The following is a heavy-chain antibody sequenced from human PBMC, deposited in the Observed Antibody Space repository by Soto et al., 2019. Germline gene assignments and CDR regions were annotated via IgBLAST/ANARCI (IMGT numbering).Heavy chain of an antibody. V-gene: IGHV3-33*01. D-gene: IGHD3-22*01. J-gene: IGHJ4*02. CDR2: IYHDGSNK. Sequence: VQLVESGGGVVKPGGSLRLSCAVSGFIFSSYCMNWVRQAPGKGLEWVAAIYHDGSNKYSADSVRGRFTISRDNFKNTLYLHMNSLRAEDTAVYYCARDSKDDSSGYYAGFDYWGQGTLVTVSS. CDR3: ARDSKDDSSGYYAGFDY. CDR1: GFIFSSYC.